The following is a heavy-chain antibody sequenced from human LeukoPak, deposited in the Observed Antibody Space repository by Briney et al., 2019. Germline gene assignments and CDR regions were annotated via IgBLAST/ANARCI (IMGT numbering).Heavy chain of an antibody. D-gene: IGHD5-18*01. CDR3: ARDAVDTAMALGGYFDY. CDR2: INPNSGGT. V-gene: IGHV1-2*04. CDR1: GYTFTGYY. J-gene: IGHJ4*02. Sequence: ASVKVSCKASGYTFTGYYMHWVRQAPGQGLEWMGWINPNSGGTNYAQKFQGWVTMTRDTSISTAYMELSRLRSDDTAVYYCARDAVDTAMALGGYFDYWGQGTLVTVSS.